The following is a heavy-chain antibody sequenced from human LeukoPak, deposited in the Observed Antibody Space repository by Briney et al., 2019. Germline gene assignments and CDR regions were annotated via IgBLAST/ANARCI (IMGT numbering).Heavy chain of an antibody. Sequence: SQTLSLTCTVSGGSISSGGYYWSWIRQPPGKGLEWIGYIYHSGSTYYNPSLKSRVTISVDRSKNQFSLKLSSVTAADTAVYYCARGVGARREEGFDYWGQGTLVTVSS. J-gene: IGHJ4*02. CDR2: IYHSGST. CDR1: GGSISSGGYY. D-gene: IGHD1-26*01. V-gene: IGHV4-30-2*01. CDR3: ARGVGARREEGFDY.